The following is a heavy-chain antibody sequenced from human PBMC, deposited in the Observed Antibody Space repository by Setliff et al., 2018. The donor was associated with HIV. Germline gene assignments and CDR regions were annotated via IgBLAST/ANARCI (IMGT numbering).Heavy chain of an antibody. CDR1: GYSFTGYD. J-gene: IGHJ5*02. CDR3: VALVPGGGGRGP. Sequence: ASVKVSCKTSGYSFTGYDINWVRQATGQGLEWMAWMNPSTGEIGYAQKFQGRLTMTRDSSISTAYMELRGLRSEDTAIYYCVALVPGGGGRGPWGQGTLVTVSS. V-gene: IGHV1-8*01. CDR2: MNPSTGEI. D-gene: IGHD2-15*01.